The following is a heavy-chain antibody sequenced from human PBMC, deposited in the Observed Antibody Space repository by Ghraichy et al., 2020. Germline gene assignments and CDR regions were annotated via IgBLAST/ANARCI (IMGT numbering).Heavy chain of an antibody. J-gene: IGHJ6*03. D-gene: IGHD3-22*01. CDR1: GFTFSTYS. CDR3: ARVAIGGNDYYYFYMDV. CDR2: ISSSSGAI. V-gene: IGHV3-48*02. Sequence: GGSLRLSCAASGFTFSTYSMNWVRQAPGKGLEWVSYISSSSGAIYYTDSVKGRFTISRDNAKNSLYLQMHSLRDEDTAVYYCARVAIGGNDYYYFYMDVWGRGTTVTVSS.